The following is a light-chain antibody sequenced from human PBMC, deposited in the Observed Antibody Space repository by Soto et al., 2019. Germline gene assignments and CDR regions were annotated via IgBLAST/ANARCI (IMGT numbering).Light chain of an antibody. J-gene: IGKJ4*01. CDR3: QQSYSTPGTT. V-gene: IGKV1-39*01. CDR1: QSISSY. CDR2: AAS. Sequence: DIPMTQSPSSLSASVGDRVTITCRASQSISSYLNWYQQKPGKAPKLLIYAASSLQIGVPSRFRGSGAGTDFTLTISSLQPEDFATYYCQQSYSTPGTTFGGGTKVEIK.